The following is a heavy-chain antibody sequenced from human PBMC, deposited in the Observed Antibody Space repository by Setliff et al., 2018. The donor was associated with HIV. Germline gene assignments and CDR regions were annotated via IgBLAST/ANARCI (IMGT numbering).Heavy chain of an antibody. CDR2: INPNSGAT. CDR3: ASHSPITGMMADF. J-gene: IGHJ4*02. CDR1: GYTFTGYY. Sequence: ASVKVSCKASGYTFTGYYIHWVRQAPGQGLEWMGWINPNSGATNYAQNFQGRVTMTRDPSISTVYIELSRLRSDDTAVYYCASHSPITGMMADFWGQGTQVTVSS. V-gene: IGHV1-2*02. D-gene: IGHD1-20*01.